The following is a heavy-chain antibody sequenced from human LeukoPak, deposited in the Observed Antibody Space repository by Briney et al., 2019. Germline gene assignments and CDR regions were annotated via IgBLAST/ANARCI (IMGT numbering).Heavy chain of an antibody. Sequence: GSLRLSCAASGFTYNNYAMSWVRQAPGKGLEWVSGISGSGGTTYYADSVKGRFTISRDTSENTLYLQMNSLRPEDTAVYYCAKEPTVVTIWRGWAFDYWGQGTLVPVSS. CDR1: GFTYNNYA. CDR3: AKEPTVVTIWRGWAFDY. V-gene: IGHV3-23*01. CDR2: ISGSGGTT. D-gene: IGHD4-23*01. J-gene: IGHJ4*02.